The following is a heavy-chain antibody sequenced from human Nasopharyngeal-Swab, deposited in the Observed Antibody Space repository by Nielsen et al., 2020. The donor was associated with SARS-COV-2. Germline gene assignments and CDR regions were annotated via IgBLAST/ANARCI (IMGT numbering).Heavy chain of an antibody. CDR2: VSYDRADK. CDR1: GLSISAYG. V-gene: IGHV3-30*03. D-gene: IGHD1-26*01. J-gene: IGHJ4*02. Sequence: RLYCRDCGLSISAYGMHWVRQAPGKGLEWVAFVSYDRADKYYADSVKGRFTISRDNSRNTVYLQINSLRAEDTAVYFCARGNGSPTYFEYWGQGTLVTVSS. CDR3: ARGNGSPTYFEY.